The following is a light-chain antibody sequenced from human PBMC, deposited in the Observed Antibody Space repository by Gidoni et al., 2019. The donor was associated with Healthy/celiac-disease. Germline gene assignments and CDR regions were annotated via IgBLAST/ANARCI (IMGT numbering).Light chain of an antibody. CDR2: WAS. J-gene: IGKJ3*01. V-gene: IGKV4-1*01. CDR1: QSVLYSSKTKNY. CDR3: QQYYSTPLT. Sequence: DIVMPQSADSRDGARGEGASINCKSSQSVLYSSKTKNYLAWYQQKPGQPPKLLIYWASTRESGLPERFSGCGSGTYSSLTISSLEVEDVAVYYRQQYYSTPLTFGPGTKVEIK.